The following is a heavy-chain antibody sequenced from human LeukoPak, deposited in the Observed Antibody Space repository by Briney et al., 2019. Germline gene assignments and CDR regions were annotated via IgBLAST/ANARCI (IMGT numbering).Heavy chain of an antibody. Sequence: GGSLRLSCAASGFTFSTYSVHWVRQAPGKGLEWVSIISHDGNDKNYADSVKGRFTISRDNSKNDTMYLQMNTLRADDTALYFCVRDRGVTASGRFEFWGQGTLVTVS. J-gene: IGHJ4*02. CDR1: GFTFSTYS. CDR2: ISHDGNDK. V-gene: IGHV3-30*04. D-gene: IGHD3-10*01. CDR3: VRDRGVTASGRFEF.